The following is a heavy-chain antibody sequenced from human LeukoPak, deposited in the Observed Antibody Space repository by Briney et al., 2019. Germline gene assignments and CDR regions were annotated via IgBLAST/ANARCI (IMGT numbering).Heavy chain of an antibody. CDR1: GYTFTSYG. CDR3: ARGTWETAARPYSFDT. V-gene: IGHV1-18*01. D-gene: IGHD1-26*01. CDR2: ISAYNGNT. J-gene: IGHJ4*02. Sequence: ASVKVSCKASGYTFTSYGISWVRQAPGQGLEWMGWISAYNGNTNYAQKLQGRVTMTTDKSTSTAYMELRSLRSDDTAVYYCARGTWETAARPYSFDTWGQGTLVTVTS.